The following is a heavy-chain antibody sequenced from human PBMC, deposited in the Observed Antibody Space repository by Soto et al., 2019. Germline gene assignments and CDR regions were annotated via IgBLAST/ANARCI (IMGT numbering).Heavy chain of an antibody. CDR2: RYYSGTA. J-gene: IGHJ5*02. CDR1: GGSISSDY. D-gene: IGHD2-15*01. Sequence: QVHLQESGPGLVKPSETLSLTCTVSGGSISSDYWTWVRQPPGKGLEWIGYRYYSGTAKYNSSLKSRVTISVDTSKNQFYLKLSSVIVADTAVYYCARLSVADWFDPWGQGIQVTVSS. V-gene: IGHV4-59*01. CDR3: ARLSVADWFDP.